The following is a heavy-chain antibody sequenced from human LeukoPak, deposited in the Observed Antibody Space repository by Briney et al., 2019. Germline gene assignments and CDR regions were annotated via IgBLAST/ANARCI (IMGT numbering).Heavy chain of an antibody. CDR3: AREVDYFDSSGYYHYYFDS. CDR1: GGPINSGGDS. V-gene: IGHV4-30-2*01. Sequence: SETLSLTCTVSGGPINSGGDSWSWIRQAPGKGLEWIGHIYHSGSPYYSPSLRSRVTMSLDRSKNQFSLKLTSVTAADTAVYYCAREVDYFDSSGYYHYYFDSWGQGTLVTVSS. J-gene: IGHJ4*02. D-gene: IGHD3-22*01. CDR2: IYHSGSP.